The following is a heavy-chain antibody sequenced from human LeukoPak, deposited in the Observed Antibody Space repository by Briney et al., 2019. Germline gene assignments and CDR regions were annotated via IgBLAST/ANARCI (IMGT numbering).Heavy chain of an antibody. V-gene: IGHV4-39*01. CDR3: ARPGSSGWSLYFHY. J-gene: IGHJ4*02. Sequence: SETLSLTCTVSGGSISSDTYYWGWIRQPPGKGLEWIGSIYYSGSAYYNPSLKSRVTISVDTSKNQFSLKLTSVTAADTAVYYCARPGSSGWSLYFHYWGQGTLVTVSS. CDR1: GGSISSDTYY. D-gene: IGHD6-19*01. CDR2: IYYSGSA.